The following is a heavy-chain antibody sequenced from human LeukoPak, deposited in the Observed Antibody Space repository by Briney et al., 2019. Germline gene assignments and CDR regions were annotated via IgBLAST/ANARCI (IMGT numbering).Heavy chain of an antibody. Sequence: ASVKVSCKASGYTFTSYGISWVRQAPGQGLEWMGIINPSGGSTSYAQKFQGRVTMTRDTSTSTAYMELRSLRSDDTAVYYCARDGRGYSYGRAFDYWGQGTLVTVSS. V-gene: IGHV1-46*01. CDR1: GYTFTSYG. CDR2: INPSGGST. CDR3: ARDGRGYSYGRAFDY. D-gene: IGHD5-18*01. J-gene: IGHJ4*02.